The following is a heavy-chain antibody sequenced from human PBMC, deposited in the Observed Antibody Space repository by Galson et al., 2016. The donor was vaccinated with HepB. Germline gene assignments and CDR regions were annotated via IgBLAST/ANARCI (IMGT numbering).Heavy chain of an antibody. CDR1: GFTFSDYY. Sequence: SLRLSCAASGFTFSDYYMSWIRQAPGKGLEWLSYISYSGTTIYYADSVKGRFTISRDNAKNSLYLQINSLRAEDTAVYYCARDPGGWYGKRNSGAFDIWGQGTMVTVSS. J-gene: IGHJ3*02. D-gene: IGHD6-19*01. V-gene: IGHV3-11*01. CDR3: ARDPGGWYGKRNSGAFDI. CDR2: ISYSGTTI.